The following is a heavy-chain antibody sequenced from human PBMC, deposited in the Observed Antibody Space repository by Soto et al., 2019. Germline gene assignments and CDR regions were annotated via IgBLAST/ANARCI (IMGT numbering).Heavy chain of an antibody. CDR2: ISAYNGNT. J-gene: IGHJ4*02. D-gene: IGHD2-8*01. CDR1: GYTFTSYG. V-gene: IGHV1-18*01. CDR3: ARIVLMVYAPTFIDY. Sequence: VSVKVSCKASGYTFTSYGISWVRQAPGQGLEWMGWISAYNGNTNYAQKLQGRVTMTTDTSTSTAYMELRSLRSDDTAVYYCARIVLMVYAPTFIDYWGQGTLVTVSS.